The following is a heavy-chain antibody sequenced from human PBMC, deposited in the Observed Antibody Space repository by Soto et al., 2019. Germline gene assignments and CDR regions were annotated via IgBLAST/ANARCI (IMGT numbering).Heavy chain of an antibody. D-gene: IGHD3-22*01. CDR2: IKSKTDGGTT. Sequence: GGSLRLSCAASGFTFSNAWMSWVRQAPGKGLEWVGRIKSKTDGGTTDYAAPVKGRFTISRDDSKNTLYLQMNSLKTEDTAVYYCTILLYYYDSSGYYTPSPDAFDIWGQGTMVTVS. CDR3: TILLYYYDSSGYYTPSPDAFDI. CDR1: GFTFSNAW. J-gene: IGHJ3*02. V-gene: IGHV3-15*01.